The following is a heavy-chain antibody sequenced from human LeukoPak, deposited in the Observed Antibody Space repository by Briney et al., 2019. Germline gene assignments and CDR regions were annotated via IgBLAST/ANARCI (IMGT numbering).Heavy chain of an antibody. V-gene: IGHV3-30*04. Sequence: PGRSLRLSCTVSGFAFSSFAMHWVRQAPGKGLAWVAVISYDGSAKDHADSVKGRITISRDNSKNTLYLQLHSVTPDDTAVYYCARGDFSEGTIWSRLPSEFKLFDYWGQGTLVTVSS. CDR1: GFAFSSFA. CDR2: ISYDGSAK. CDR3: ARGDFSEGTIWSRLPSEFKLFDY. J-gene: IGHJ4*02. D-gene: IGHD6-13*01.